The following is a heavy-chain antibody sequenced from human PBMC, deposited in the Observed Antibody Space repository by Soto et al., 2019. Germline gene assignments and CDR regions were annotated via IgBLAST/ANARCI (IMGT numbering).Heavy chain of an antibody. J-gene: IGHJ4*02. V-gene: IGHV3-30-3*01. D-gene: IGHD3-22*01. Sequence: GGSLRLSCAASGFTFSSYAMHWVRQAPGKGLEWVAVIPYDGSNKYYADSVKGRFTISRDNSKNTLYLQMNSLRAEDTAVYYCARDREYYYDSSGYPRSFDYWGQGTLVTVSS. CDR2: IPYDGSNK. CDR1: GFTFSSYA. CDR3: ARDREYYYDSSGYPRSFDY.